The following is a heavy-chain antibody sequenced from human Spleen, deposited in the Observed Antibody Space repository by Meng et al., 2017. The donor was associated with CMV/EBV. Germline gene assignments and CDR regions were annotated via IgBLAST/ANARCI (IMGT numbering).Heavy chain of an antibody. J-gene: IGHJ6*02. CDR1: GYTFNDNY. V-gene: IGHV1-2*02. CDR2: INPNSGSI. CDR3: ARNLRGYSSGLFFFYEMDV. Sequence: ASVKVSCKASGYTFNDNYLHWLRQAPGQGLEWMGWINPNSGSISYAQKFQGRVTMTRDTSISTVYMDLSGLTSDDTAVYFCARNLRGYSSGLFFFYEMDVWGQGTAVTVSS. D-gene: IGHD2-21*01.